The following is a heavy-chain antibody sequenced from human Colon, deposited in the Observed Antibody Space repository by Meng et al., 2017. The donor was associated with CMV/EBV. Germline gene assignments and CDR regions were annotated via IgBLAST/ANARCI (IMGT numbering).Heavy chain of an antibody. J-gene: IGHJ6*02. V-gene: IGHV3-7*01. CDR3: VRYENLQHGMDV. CDR1: GFTFNTFW. CDR2: IKEDGRGQ. D-gene: IGHD1-1*01. Sequence: GESLKISCAASGFTFNTFWMTWVRQAPGKGLEWVANIKEDGRGQWYVDSVKGRFTISRDNARKSLYLQMNSLRAEDTAVYYCVRYENLQHGMDVWGQGTTVTSP.